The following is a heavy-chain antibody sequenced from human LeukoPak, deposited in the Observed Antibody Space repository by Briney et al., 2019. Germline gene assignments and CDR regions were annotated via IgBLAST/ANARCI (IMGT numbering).Heavy chain of an antibody. CDR1: GYTFTGYY. CDR3: ARAGSGSYDC. Sequence: ASVKVSCKASGYTFTGYYMHWVRQAPGQGLEWMGWINLDSGVTKYAQKFQGRVTMTRDTSISTAYMELSRLLADDTAVYYCARAGSGSYDCWGQGTLVTVSS. CDR2: INLDSGVT. V-gene: IGHV1-2*02. J-gene: IGHJ4*02. D-gene: IGHD1-26*01.